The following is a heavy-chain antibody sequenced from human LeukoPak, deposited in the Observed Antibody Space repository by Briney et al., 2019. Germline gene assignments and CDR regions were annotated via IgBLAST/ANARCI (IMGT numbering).Heavy chain of an antibody. J-gene: IGHJ4*02. CDR2: ISWNSGSI. D-gene: IGHD6-13*01. CDR3: TKGGSSWSRWDY. V-gene: IGHV3-9*01. CDR1: GVTFDDYA. Sequence: GGSLRLSCAASGVTFDDYAMHWVRQAPGKGLEWVSGISWNSGSIAYADSVKGRFTISRDNAKNTLDLHMNGLRVEDTAVYYCTKGGSSWSRWDYWGQGALVTVSS.